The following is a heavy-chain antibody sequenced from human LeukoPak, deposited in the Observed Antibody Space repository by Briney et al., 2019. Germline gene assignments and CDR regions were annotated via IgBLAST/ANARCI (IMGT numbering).Heavy chain of an antibody. Sequence: SETLSLTCTVSGGSISSGSYYWSWIRQPAGKGLEWIGRIYTSRSTNYNPSLKSRVTISVDTSKNQFSLKLSSVTAADTAVYYCARAGGWFDPWGQGTLVTVSS. J-gene: IGHJ5*02. D-gene: IGHD3-10*01. CDR3: ARAGGWFDP. CDR1: GGSISSGSYY. V-gene: IGHV4-61*02. CDR2: IYTSRST.